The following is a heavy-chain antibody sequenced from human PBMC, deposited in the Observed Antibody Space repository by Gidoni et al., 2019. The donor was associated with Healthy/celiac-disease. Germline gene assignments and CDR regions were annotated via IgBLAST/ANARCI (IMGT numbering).Heavy chain of an antibody. V-gene: IGHV1-69*08. CDR2: IIPILGIA. J-gene: IGHJ4*02. CDR3: ARESSGSYYGALDY. Sequence: QVQLVQSGAEVKKPGSSVKVSCKDSGGTFSSYTISWVRQAPGQGLEWMGRIIPILGIANYAQKFQGRVTITADKATSTAYMELSSLRSEDTAVYYCARESSGSYYGALDYWGQGTLVTVSS. CDR1: GGTFSSYT. D-gene: IGHD1-26*01.